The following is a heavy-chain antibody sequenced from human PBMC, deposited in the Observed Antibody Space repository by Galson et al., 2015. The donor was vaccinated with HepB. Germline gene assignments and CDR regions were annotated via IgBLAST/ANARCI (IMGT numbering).Heavy chain of an antibody. J-gene: IGHJ4*02. CDR3: ARDGPTFYSSGWLVDY. CDR1: GFTFSSYA. V-gene: IGHV3-30*04. CDR2: ISYDGSNK. Sequence: SLRLSCAASGFTFSSYAMHWVRQAPGKGLEWVAVISYDGSNKYYADSVKGRFTISRDNSKNTLYLQMNSLRAEDTAVYYCARDGPTFYSSGWLVDYWGQGTLVTVSS. D-gene: IGHD6-19*01.